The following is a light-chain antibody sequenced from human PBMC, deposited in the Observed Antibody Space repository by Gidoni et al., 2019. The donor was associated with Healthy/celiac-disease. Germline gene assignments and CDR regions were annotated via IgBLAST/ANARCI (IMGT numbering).Light chain of an antibody. CDR2: AAS. J-gene: IGKJ1*01. CDR3: QQANSFPWT. CDR1: QSISSW. V-gene: IGKV1-12*01. Sequence: DIQMTQSPSSVSASVGDRVTITCRASQSISSWLAWYQQKPGKAPKLLTYAASSLQSGVPSRFSGSGSGTDFTLTSSSLQPEDFATYYCQQANSFPWTFGQXTKVEIK.